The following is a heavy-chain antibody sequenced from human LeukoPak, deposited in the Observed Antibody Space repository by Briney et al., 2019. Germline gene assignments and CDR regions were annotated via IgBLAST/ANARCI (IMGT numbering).Heavy chain of an antibody. CDR3: ATAGDYIMPPFDY. CDR2: IKQDGSKT. Sequence: PGGSLRLSCAASGFTFTRYWMSWVRQAPGRGLEGVANIKQDGSKTHYVDSVKGRFTISRDNVRNLVYLQMNSLRDDHTAVYYCATAGDYIMPPFDYSGEGILVTVSS. D-gene: IGHD4-17*01. CDR1: GFTFTRYW. J-gene: IGHJ4*02. V-gene: IGHV3-7*01.